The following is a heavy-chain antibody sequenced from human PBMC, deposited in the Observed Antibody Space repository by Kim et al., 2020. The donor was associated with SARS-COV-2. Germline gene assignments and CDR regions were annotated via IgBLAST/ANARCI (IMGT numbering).Heavy chain of an antibody. V-gene: IGHV3-30*18. J-gene: IGHJ4*02. CDR1: GFSFSYYG. CDR3: AKDIAYCTGGSCYSHVIDY. CDR2: ISYDGANK. D-gene: IGHD2-15*01. Sequence: GGSLRLSCAASGFSFSYYGMHWVRQAPGKGLEWVAVISYDGANKNYADSVKGRFSIFRDNSKNTLYLQMNSLRAEDTAVYYCAKDIAYCTGGSCYSHVIDYWGQGTLVTVSS.